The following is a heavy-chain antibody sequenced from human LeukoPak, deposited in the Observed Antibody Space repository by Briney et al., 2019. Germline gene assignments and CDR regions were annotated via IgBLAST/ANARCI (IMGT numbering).Heavy chain of an antibody. CDR2: ISGSGGST. CDR1: GFTLCSYS. CDR3: AKVRSGGDYAYDAFDI. J-gene: IGHJ3*02. D-gene: IGHD4-17*01. V-gene: IGHV3-23*01. Sequence: WGALRLFCSASGFTLCSYSLGWVRQAPREGLEWVSAISGSGGSTYYADSVKGRFTISRDNSKNTLYLQMNSLRAEDTAVYYCAKVRSGGDYAYDAFDIWGQGTMVTVSS.